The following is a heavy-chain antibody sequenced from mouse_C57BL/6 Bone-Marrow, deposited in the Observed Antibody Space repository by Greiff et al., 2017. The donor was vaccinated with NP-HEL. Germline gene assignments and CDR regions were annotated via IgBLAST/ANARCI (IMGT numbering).Heavy chain of an antibody. CDR2: IRNKANGYTT. CDR1: GFTFTDYY. V-gene: IGHV7-3*01. Sequence: EVQLVESGGGLVQPGGSLSLSCAASGFTFTDYYMSWVRQPPGKALEWLGFIRNKANGYTTEYSASVKGRFTISRDNSQSILYLQMNALRAEDSATYYCARHYYGSRRYAMDYWGQGTSVTVSS. CDR3: ARHYYGSRRYAMDY. D-gene: IGHD1-1*01. J-gene: IGHJ4*01.